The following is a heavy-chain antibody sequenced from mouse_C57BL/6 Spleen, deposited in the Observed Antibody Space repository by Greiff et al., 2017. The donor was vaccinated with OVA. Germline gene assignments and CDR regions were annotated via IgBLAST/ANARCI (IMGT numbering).Heavy chain of an antibody. D-gene: IGHD2-5*01. CDR3: ARPFHYSNYVFAY. CDR2: IWSDGST. V-gene: IGHV2-6*03. Sequence: QVQLQQSGPGLVAPSQSLSITCTVSGFSLTSYGVHWVRQPTGKGLEWLVVIWSDGSTTYNSALKSRLSISKDNSKSQVFLKMNSLQTDDTAMYYCARPFHYSNYVFAYWGQGTLVTVSA. CDR1: GFSLTSYG. J-gene: IGHJ3*01.